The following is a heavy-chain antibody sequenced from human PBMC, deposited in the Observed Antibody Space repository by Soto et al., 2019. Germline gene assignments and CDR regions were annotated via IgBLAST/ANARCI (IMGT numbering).Heavy chain of an antibody. CDR1: GFTFISDW. J-gene: IGHJ6*02. Sequence: PGGSLRLSCAASGFTFISDWMHWVRQAPGKGLVWVSRLNSDGTTTNYADSVKGRFTISRDNARNTLYLQMNSLRAEDTAVYYCVRDGYPAWVYGVDVWGQGTKVTVSS. V-gene: IGHV3-74*01. D-gene: IGHD1-1*01. CDR3: VRDGYPAWVYGVDV. CDR2: LNSDGTTT.